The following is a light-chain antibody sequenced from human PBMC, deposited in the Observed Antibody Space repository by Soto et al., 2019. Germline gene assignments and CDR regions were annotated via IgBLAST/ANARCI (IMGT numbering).Light chain of an antibody. CDR1: SSDVGYYNY. CDR2: EVT. J-gene: IGLJ2*01. Sequence: QSALTQPPSAYGSPGQSVTISCTGTSSDVGYYNYVSWYQQHPGKAPKLMIYEVTKRPSGVPDRFSGSKSGNTASLTVSGLQAEDEADYYCCSYAGSNNFVLFGGGTKLTVL. V-gene: IGLV2-8*01. CDR3: CSYAGSNNFVL.